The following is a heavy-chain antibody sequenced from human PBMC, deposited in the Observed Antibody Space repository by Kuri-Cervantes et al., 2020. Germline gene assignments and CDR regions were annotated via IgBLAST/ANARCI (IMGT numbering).Heavy chain of an antibody. Sequence: APVKVSCKASGYTFSSFAIHWVRQAPGQRLEWIGWIDAGNGKTKYSQNFQDRVTITRDTSASAAYMELSSLRSEDTAVYYCARVRVPATAYYYYYMDVWGKGTTVTVSS. V-gene: IGHV1-3*01. CDR2: IDAGNGKT. J-gene: IGHJ6*03. D-gene: IGHD2-2*01. CDR1: GYTFSSFA. CDR3: ARVRVPATAYYYYYMDV.